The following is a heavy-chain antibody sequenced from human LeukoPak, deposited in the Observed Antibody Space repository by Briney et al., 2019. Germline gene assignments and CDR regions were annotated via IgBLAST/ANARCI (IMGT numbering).Heavy chain of an antibody. D-gene: IGHD3-22*01. Sequence: GGSLRLSCAASGFTFSSYGMHWVRQAPGKGLVWVSRINSDGSSTSYADSVKGRFTISRDNAKNTLYLQMNSLRAEDTAVYYCARIKTGPVVVTNYGMDVWGQGTTVTVSS. CDR2: INSDGSST. J-gene: IGHJ6*02. V-gene: IGHV3-74*01. CDR3: ARIKTGPVVVTNYGMDV. CDR1: GFTFSSYG.